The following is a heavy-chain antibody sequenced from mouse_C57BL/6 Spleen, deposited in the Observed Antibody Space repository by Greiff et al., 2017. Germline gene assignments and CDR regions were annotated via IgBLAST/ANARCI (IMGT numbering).Heavy chain of an antibody. Sequence: QVQLKESGAELVKPGASVKISCKASGYAFSSYWMNWVKQRPGKGLEWIGQIYPGDGDTNYNGKFKGKATLTADKSSSTAYMQLSSLTSEDSAVYFCARDGDYYGSSLFAYWGQGTLVTVSA. CDR2: IYPGDGDT. CDR1: GYAFSSYW. V-gene: IGHV1-80*01. CDR3: ARDGDYYGSSLFAY. J-gene: IGHJ3*01. D-gene: IGHD1-1*01.